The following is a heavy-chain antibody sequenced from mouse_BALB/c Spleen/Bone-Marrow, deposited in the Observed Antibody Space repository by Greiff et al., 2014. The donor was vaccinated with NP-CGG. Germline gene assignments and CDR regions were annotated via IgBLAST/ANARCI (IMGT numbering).Heavy chain of an antibody. CDR2: NNPSSGYT. CDR3: AGRYGNYQRYFDF. J-gene: IGHJ2*01. CDR1: GYTFTSYT. V-gene: IGHV1-4*02. Sequence: VQLQESAAELARPGASVKMSCKASGYTFTSYTMHWVKQRPGQGLEWIGYNNPSSGYTEYNQKFKDKTTLTADKSSNTACMQLSSLTSEDSAVYYCAGRYGNYQRYFDFWGQGTTLTVSS. D-gene: IGHD2-1*01.